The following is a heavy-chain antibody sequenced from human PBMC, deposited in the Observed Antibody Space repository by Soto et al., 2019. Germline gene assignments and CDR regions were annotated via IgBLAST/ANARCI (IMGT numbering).Heavy chain of an antibody. J-gene: IGHJ4*02. CDR1: GFTFSSYA. D-gene: IGHD5-12*01. V-gene: IGHV3-64*01. CDR3: SRTSGYAFDY. Sequence: EVQLVESGGGLVQPGGSLRLSCAASGFTFSSYAMHWVRQAPGKGLEYDSVINSSGGSTYYANPVKGRFTISRDNSKNTLYLQMGSLRDEDMAVYYCSRTSGYAFDYWGQGTLVTVSS. CDR2: INSSGGST.